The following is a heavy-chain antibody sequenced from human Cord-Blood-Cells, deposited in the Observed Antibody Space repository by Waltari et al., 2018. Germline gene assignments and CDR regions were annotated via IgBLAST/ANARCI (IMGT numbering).Heavy chain of an antibody. Sequence: QVQLVESGGGVVQPGGSLRLSCAASGFTFSSYGMHWVRQAAGKGLEWGAVIWYDGSNKYYADSVKGRFTISRDNSKNTLYLQMNSLRAEDTAVYYCARGDVLRYFDWLLHPDYWGQGTLVTVSS. D-gene: IGHD3-9*01. J-gene: IGHJ4*02. CDR2: IWYDGSNK. CDR3: ARGDVLRYFDWLLHPDY. V-gene: IGHV3-33*01. CDR1: GFTFSSYG.